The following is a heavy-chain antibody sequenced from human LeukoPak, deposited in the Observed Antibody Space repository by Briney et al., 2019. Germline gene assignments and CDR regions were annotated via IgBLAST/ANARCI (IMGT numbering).Heavy chain of an antibody. CDR2: INHSGST. Sequence: SETLSLTCAVYGGSFSGYYWSWIRQPPGKGLEWIGEINHSGSTNYNPSLKSRVTISVDTSKNQFSQKLSSVTAADTAVYYCARGDNYYGSGSYYNWGQGTLVTVSS. D-gene: IGHD3-10*01. CDR3: ARGDNYYGSGSYYN. V-gene: IGHV4-34*01. CDR1: GGSFSGYY. J-gene: IGHJ4*02.